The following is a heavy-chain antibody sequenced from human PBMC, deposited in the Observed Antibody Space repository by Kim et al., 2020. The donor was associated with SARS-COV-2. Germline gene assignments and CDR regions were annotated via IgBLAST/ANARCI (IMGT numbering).Heavy chain of an antibody. J-gene: IGHJ6*02. CDR3: AISSNWYRGVVDL. CDR1: EFTFSTYG. Sequence: GGSLRLSCAVSEFTFSTYGMHWVRQTPGKGLEWVAVMSNDGSNKHYADSAKGRFTISSDNSKTTQYLQMNSLRAEDTAVYYRAISSNWYRGVVDLWGQGTTVTVSS. CDR2: MSNDGSNK. V-gene: IGHV3-30*03. D-gene: IGHD6-13*01.